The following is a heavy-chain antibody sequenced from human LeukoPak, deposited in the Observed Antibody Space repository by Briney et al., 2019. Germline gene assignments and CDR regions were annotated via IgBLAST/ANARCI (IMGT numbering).Heavy chain of an antibody. D-gene: IGHD6-19*01. J-gene: IGHJ4*02. CDR2: ISYDGSNK. V-gene: IGHV3-30-3*01. CDR1: GFTFSSYA. CDR3: ARDYGSGWSPSYYFDY. Sequence: GGSLRVSCAASGFTFSSYAMHWVRRAPGKGLEWVAVISYDGSNKYYADSVKGRFTISRDNSKNTLYLQMNSLRAEDTAVYYCARDYGSGWSPSYYFDYWGQGTLVTVSS.